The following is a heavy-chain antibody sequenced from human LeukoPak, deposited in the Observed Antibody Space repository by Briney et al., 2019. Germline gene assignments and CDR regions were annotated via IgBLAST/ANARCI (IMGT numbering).Heavy chain of an antibody. J-gene: IGHJ6*03. Sequence: SETLSLTCTVSGGSISNYYWSWIRQPAGKGLEWIGRIYTSGSTNYNPSLKSRVTMSVDTSKNQFSLKLSSVTAADTAVYYCARVTAGGSYYEDDYYYYMDVWGKGTTVTISS. D-gene: IGHD1-26*01. CDR2: IYTSGST. CDR3: ARVTAGGSYYEDDYYYYMDV. CDR1: GGSISNYY. V-gene: IGHV4-4*07.